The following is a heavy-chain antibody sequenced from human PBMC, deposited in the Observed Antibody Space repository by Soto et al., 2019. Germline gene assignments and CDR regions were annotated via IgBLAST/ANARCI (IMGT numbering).Heavy chain of an antibody. CDR3: ASARLHYRTIDY. Sequence: SETLSLTCTVSGGSISSGDYCWTWIRQPPGKGLEWIGYIYDSGSTYDNPSLRNRLTISVDTSKNQFSLKLSLVTAADTAVYYCASARLHYRTIDYWGQGTLVTVPS. D-gene: IGHD4-4*01. V-gene: IGHV4-30-4*01. J-gene: IGHJ4*02. CDR1: GGSISSGDYC. CDR2: IYDSGST.